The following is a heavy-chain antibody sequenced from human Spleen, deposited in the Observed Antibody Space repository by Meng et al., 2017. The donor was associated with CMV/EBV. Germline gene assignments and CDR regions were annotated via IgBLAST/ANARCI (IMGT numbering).Heavy chain of an antibody. V-gene: IGHV4-30-4*08. CDR3: ARVELGYSNYGIWFVP. Sequence: SETLSLTCTVSGDSISSGDYYWTWIRQPPGKGLEWIGFIYSSATTHYNPSLKSRVTISVDTSNNQFSLNLRSATAADTAVYYCARVELGYSNYGIWFVPWGQGTLVTVSS. D-gene: IGHD4-11*01. CDR1: GDSISSGDYY. J-gene: IGHJ5*02. CDR2: IYSSATT.